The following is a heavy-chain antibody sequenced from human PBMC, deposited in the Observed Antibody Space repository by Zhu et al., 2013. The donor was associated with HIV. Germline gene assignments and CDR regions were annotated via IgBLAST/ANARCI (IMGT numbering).Heavy chain of an antibody. D-gene: IGHD3-22*01. CDR3: ARGLGVTYYYDSSGMDV. V-gene: IGHV1-8*01. CDR1: GYTFTSYD. CDR2: MNPNSGNT. Sequence: QVQLVQSGAEVKKPGASVKVSCKASGYTFTSYDINWVRQATGQGLEWMGWMNPNSGNTGYAQKFQGRVTMTRNTSISTAYMELSSLRSEDTAVYYCARGLGVTYYYDSSGMDVWGQGTTVTGLL. J-gene: IGHJ6*02.